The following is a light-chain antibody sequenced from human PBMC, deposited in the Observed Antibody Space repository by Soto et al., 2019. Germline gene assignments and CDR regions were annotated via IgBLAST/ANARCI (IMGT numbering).Light chain of an antibody. CDR1: QSVSSSY. CDR3: QQRNNWPSFT. J-gene: IGKJ3*01. Sequence: EIVLTQSPGTLSLSPGERATLSCRAIQSVSSSYLAWYQQKPGQAPRLLIYGASSRATGIPARFSGSGSGTDFTLTISSLEPEDFAVYYCQQRNNWPSFTFGPGTKVDIK. CDR2: GAS. V-gene: IGKV3D-20*02.